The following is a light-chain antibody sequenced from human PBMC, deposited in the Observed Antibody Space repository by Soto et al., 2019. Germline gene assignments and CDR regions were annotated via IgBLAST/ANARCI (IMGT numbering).Light chain of an antibody. CDR3: QQANSLPRT. CDR1: QGSSSW. CDR2: AAS. V-gene: IGKV1-12*01. J-gene: IGKJ1*01. Sequence: DIQMTQSPSAVSASVGDSVTITCRASQGSSSWLAWYQQKPGKAPKLLIYAASTLKSGVPSRFSGSGSGTEFTLTISRLQPEDFAAYYCQQANSLPRTFGQGTKVEIK.